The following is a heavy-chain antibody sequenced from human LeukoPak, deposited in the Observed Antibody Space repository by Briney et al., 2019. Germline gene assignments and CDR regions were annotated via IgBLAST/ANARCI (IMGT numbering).Heavy chain of an antibody. J-gene: IGHJ4*02. V-gene: IGHV3-64*01. D-gene: IGHD1-26*01. Sequence: GGSLRLSCAASGFTFSSYNMHWVRQAPGKGLEYVSTISSDGGGTYYANSVKGRFTISRDNSKNTLDLQMNSLRAEDTAVYYCAKDRWELLNYYFDYWGQGTLVTVSS. CDR3: AKDRWELLNYYFDY. CDR2: ISSDGGGT. CDR1: GFTFSSYN.